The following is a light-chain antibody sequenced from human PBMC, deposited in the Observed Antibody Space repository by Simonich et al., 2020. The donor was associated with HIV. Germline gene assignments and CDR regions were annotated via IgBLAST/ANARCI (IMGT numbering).Light chain of an antibody. J-gene: IGLJ3*02. CDR1: SSVVGGYNY. Sequence: QSALTHPPSASGSPGQSVTTSCTETSSVVGGYNYVSWYQQHPGKAPKLMIYDVSKWPSGVSLRFSGSTSGNTASLSISGLQAEDEADYYCASYTSSTSWVFGRGTKLTVL. V-gene: IGLV2-14*01. CDR2: DVS. CDR3: ASYTSSTSWV.